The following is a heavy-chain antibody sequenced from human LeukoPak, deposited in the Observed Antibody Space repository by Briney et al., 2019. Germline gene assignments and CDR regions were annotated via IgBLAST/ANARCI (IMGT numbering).Heavy chain of an antibody. V-gene: IGHV1-18*01. Sequence: ASVKVSCKASGYTFTSYGISWVRQAPGQGLEWMGWISAYNGNTNYAQKLQGRVTMTTDTSTSTAYMELRSLRSDDTAVYYCARDPHYYDSSGYRGLDYWGQGTLVTVSS. CDR2: ISAYNGNT. CDR3: ARDPHYYDSSGYRGLDY. CDR1: GYTFTSYG. J-gene: IGHJ4*02. D-gene: IGHD3-22*01.